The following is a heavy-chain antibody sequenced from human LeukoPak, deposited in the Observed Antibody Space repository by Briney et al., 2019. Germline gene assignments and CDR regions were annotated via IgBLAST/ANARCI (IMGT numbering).Heavy chain of an antibody. CDR3: ARRTREGSNYYYYYMDV. J-gene: IGHJ6*03. CDR2: VYYSGST. CDR1: GGSISSGGYY. D-gene: IGHD1/OR15-1a*01. Sequence: SETLSLTCTVSGGSISSGGYYWSWIRQHPGKGLEWIGYVYYSGSTYYNPSLKSRVTISVDTSKNQFSLKLSSVTAADTAVYYCARRTREGSNYYYYYMDVWGKGTTVTVS. V-gene: IGHV4-31*03.